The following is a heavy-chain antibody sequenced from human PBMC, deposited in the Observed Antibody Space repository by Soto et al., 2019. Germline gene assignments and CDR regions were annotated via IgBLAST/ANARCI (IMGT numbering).Heavy chain of an antibody. Sequence: QVQLVQSGAEVKKPGSSVKVSCTASGGTFSSYAISWVRQAPGQGLEWMGGIIPIFGTANYAQKFQGRVTITADESTSTAYMEVISLRSEDTAVYYCASRLRFLEWFRLGYYGMDVWGQGTTVTVSS. J-gene: IGHJ6*02. CDR2: IIPIFGTA. CDR1: GGTFSSYA. V-gene: IGHV1-69*01. CDR3: ASRLRFLEWFRLGYYGMDV. D-gene: IGHD3-3*01.